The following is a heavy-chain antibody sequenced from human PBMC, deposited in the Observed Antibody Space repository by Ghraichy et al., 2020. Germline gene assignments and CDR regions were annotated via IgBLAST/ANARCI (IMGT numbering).Heavy chain of an antibody. Sequence: GGSLRLSCAASGFTFSSYGMHWVRQAPGKGLEWVAFVRFDGSDKYYADSVKGRFNLSRDNSKNTLYLQMNSLRPEDTAVYYCAKDFGSSWYYFDYWGQGTLVTVSS. D-gene: IGHD6-13*01. CDR1: GFTFSSYG. CDR3: AKDFGSSWYYFDY. J-gene: IGHJ4*02. V-gene: IGHV3-30*02. CDR2: VRFDGSDK.